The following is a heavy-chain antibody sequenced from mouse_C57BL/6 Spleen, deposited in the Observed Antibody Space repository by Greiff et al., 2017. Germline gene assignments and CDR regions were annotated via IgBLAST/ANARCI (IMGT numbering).Heavy chain of an antibody. J-gene: IGHJ4*01. CDR3: TTGSHYAMDY. CDR2: IDPENGDT. Sequence: VQLQQSGAELVRPGASVKLSCTASGFNIKDDYMHWVKQRPEQGLEWIGWIDPENGDTEYASKFQGKATITADTSYNTAYLQLSSLTSEDTAVYYCTTGSHYAMDYWGQGTSVTVSS. V-gene: IGHV14-4*01. CDR1: GFNIKDDY.